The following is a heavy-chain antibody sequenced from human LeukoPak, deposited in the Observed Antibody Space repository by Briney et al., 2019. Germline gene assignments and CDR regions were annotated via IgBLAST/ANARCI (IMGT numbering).Heavy chain of an antibody. CDR1: GYTFTSYD. CDR3: ARVGYDFWSGYRYYYYYMDV. V-gene: IGHV1-8*03. D-gene: IGHD3-3*01. CDR2: MNPNSGNT. Sequence: ASVKVSCKASGYTFTSYDINWVQQAPGQGLEWMGWMNPNSGNTGYAQKFQGRVTITRNTSISTAYMELSSLRSEDTAVYYCARVGYDFWSGYRYYYYYMDVWGKETTVTVSS. J-gene: IGHJ6*03.